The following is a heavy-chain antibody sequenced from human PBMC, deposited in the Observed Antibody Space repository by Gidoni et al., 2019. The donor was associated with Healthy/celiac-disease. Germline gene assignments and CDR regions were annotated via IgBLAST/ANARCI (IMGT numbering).Heavy chain of an antibody. D-gene: IGHD6-19*01. CDR2: IYYSGST. V-gene: IGHV4-39*01. CDR3: ARRYSSGWFDY. Sequence: QLQLQESGPGLVKPSETLSLPCTVSGASISSSSYYWGWIRQPPGKGLEWIGSIYYSGSTYYNPSLKSRVTISVDTSKNQFSLKLSSVTAADTAVYYCARRYSSGWFDYWGQGTLVTVSS. CDR1: GASISSSSYY. J-gene: IGHJ4*02.